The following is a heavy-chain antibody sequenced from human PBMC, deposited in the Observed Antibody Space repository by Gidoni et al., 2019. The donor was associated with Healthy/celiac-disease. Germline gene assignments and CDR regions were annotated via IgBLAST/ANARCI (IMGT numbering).Heavy chain of an antibody. V-gene: IGHV3-21*01. D-gene: IGHD2-15*01. J-gene: IGHJ6*02. CDR1: AFTFSSYS. Sequence: EVQLVESGGGLVKPGGSLRLSCAASAFTFSSYSMNWVRQAPGKGLEWVPSISSSSSYIYYADSVKGRFTISRDNAKNSLYLQMNSLRAEDTAVYYCASSGGSFRIEDYYYYGMDVWAQGTTVTVSS. CDR3: ASSGGSFRIEDYYYYGMDV. CDR2: ISSSSSYI.